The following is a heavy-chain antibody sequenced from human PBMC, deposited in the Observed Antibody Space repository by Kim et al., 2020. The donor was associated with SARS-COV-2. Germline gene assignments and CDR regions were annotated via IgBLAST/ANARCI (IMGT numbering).Heavy chain of an antibody. Sequence: GGSLRLSCAASGFTFSNFGIHWVRQAPGKGLEWVAVISHDGNTKFYTNSVAGRFTISRDNSKNTVFLQMNSMRPEDTALYYCAQDAVAVTTSVLLWNWFDPWGQGTLVTVSS. CDR2: ISHDGNTK. J-gene: IGHJ5*02. D-gene: IGHD3-10*01. CDR1: GFTFSNFG. CDR3: AQDAVAVTTSVLLWNWFDP. V-gene: IGHV3-30*18.